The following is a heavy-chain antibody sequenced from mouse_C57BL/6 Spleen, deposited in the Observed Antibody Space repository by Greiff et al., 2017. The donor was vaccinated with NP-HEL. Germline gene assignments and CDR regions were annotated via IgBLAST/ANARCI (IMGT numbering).Heavy chain of an antibody. V-gene: IGHV1-82*01. Sequence: QVQLKESGPELVKPGASVKISCKASGYAFSSSWMNWVKQRPGKGLEWIGRIYPGDGDTNYNGKFKGKATLTADKSSSTAYMQLSSLTSEDSAVYCCARKLRDDFDYWGQGTTLTVSS. CDR3: ARKLRDDFDY. CDR2: IYPGDGDT. CDR1: GYAFSSSW. J-gene: IGHJ2*01. D-gene: IGHD1-1*01.